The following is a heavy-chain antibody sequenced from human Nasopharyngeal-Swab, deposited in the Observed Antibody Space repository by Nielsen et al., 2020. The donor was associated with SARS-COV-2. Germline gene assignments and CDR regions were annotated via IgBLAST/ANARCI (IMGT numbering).Heavy chain of an antibody. CDR2: ISSSSSYT. Sequence: GESLKISCAASGFSFRSYEMNWVRQAPGKGLEWVSYISSSSSYTDYADSVKGRFTISRDNAKNSLYLQMDNLRAEDTALYYCAKDISSGWKPAYYFDYWGQGTLVTVSS. D-gene: IGHD6-19*01. V-gene: IGHV3-21*05. CDR3: AKDISSGWKPAYYFDY. CDR1: GFSFRSYE. J-gene: IGHJ4*02.